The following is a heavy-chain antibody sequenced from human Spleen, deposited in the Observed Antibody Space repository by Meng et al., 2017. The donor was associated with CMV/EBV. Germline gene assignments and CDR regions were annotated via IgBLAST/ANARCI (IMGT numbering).Heavy chain of an antibody. Sequence: LNTRGVAVAWIHQPPGKALEWLALVYWDDDKRYRPALKGRLTITKDTSRSQVVLTMTNVDPVDTATYYCAHVFGSGSYFDYWCFDFWGRGTLVTVSS. D-gene: IGHD3-10*01. V-gene: IGHV2-5*02. CDR3: AHVFGSGSYFDYWCFDF. CDR1: LNTRGVA. CDR2: VYWDDDK. J-gene: IGHJ2*01.